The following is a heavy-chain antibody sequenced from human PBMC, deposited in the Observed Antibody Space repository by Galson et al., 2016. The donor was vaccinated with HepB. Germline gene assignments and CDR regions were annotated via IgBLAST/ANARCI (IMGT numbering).Heavy chain of an antibody. Sequence: QSGAEVKKPGESLMISCKGSGYSFTHYWIAWVRQMPGKGLELMGLIFPGDSNVRLSPSFQGQVTISVDKSIDTAYLQWTSVRPSDTAIYYCARPLPAAGPGGFYLDSWGQGTLLTVSS. J-gene: IGHJ4*02. CDR3: ARPLPAAGPGGFYLDS. D-gene: IGHD6-13*01. V-gene: IGHV5-51*01. CDR2: IFPGDSNV. CDR1: GYSFTHYW.